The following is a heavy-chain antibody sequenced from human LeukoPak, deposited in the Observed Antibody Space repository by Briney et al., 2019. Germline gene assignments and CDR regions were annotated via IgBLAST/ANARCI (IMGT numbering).Heavy chain of an antibody. J-gene: IGHJ4*02. Sequence: GGSLRLSCAASGFTFSSYEMNWVRQALGKGLEWVSYISSSGSTIYYAESVRGRFTISRDNAKNSLYLQMNSLRAEDTAVYYCARTYYYDSSGYSYYFDYWGQGTLVTVSS. CDR1: GFTFSSYE. V-gene: IGHV3-48*03. CDR2: ISSSGSTI. CDR3: ARTYYYDSSGYSYYFDY. D-gene: IGHD3-22*01.